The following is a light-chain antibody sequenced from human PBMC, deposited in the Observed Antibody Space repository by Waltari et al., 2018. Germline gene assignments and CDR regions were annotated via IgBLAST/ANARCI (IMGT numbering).Light chain of an antibody. CDR3: CSYAGSVV. Sequence: QSALTQPASVSGSPGQSITISCTGISSDVKNYNFVSWYQQHPVKAPKLMIYEGTKRPSGVSNRFSGSKEGNTAALTIAGLQAEDEADYYGCSYAGSVVFGGGTKLTVL. CDR1: SSDVKNYNF. V-gene: IGLV2-23*01. CDR2: EGT. J-gene: IGLJ2*01.